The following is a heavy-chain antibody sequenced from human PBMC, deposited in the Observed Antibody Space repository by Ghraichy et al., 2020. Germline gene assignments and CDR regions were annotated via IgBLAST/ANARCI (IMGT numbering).Heavy chain of an antibody. CDR1: GFTFSDYY. J-gene: IGHJ5*02. Sequence: GGSLRLSCAASGFTFSDYYMSWIRQAPGKGLEWVSYISSSGSTIYYADSVKGRFTITRDNAKNSLYLQMNSLRAEDTAVYYCARDSGLELLGWFDPWGQGTLVTVSS. CDR3: ARDSGLELLGWFDP. D-gene: IGHD1-7*01. CDR2: ISSSGSTI. V-gene: IGHV3-11*01.